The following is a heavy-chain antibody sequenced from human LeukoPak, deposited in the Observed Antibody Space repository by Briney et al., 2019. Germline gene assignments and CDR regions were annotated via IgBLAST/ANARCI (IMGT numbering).Heavy chain of an antibody. V-gene: IGHV3-66*01. CDR2: IYSGGST. CDR1: GFTVSSNY. CDR3: ARDFWSGYPFNY. D-gene: IGHD3-3*01. J-gene: IGHJ4*02. Sequence: GGSLRLSCAASGFTVSSNYMSWVRQAPGKGLEWVSVIYSGGSTYYADSVKGRFTISRDNSKNTLYLQMNSLRAEDTAVYYCARDFWSGYPFNYWGQGTLVTVSS.